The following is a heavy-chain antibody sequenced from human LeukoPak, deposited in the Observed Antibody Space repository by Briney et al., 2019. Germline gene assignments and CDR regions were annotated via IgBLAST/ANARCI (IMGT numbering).Heavy chain of an antibody. Sequence: ASVKVSCKASGYTFTGYYMHWVRQAPGQGLEWMGWINPNSGGTNYAQKFQGRVTMTRDTSISTAYMELSRLRSDDTAVYYCARVGGCGGDCYLLRPYWYFDLWGRGTLVTVSS. CDR3: ARVGGCGGDCYLLRPYWYFDL. V-gene: IGHV1-2*02. J-gene: IGHJ2*01. CDR2: INPNSGGT. CDR1: GYTFTGYY. D-gene: IGHD2-21*01.